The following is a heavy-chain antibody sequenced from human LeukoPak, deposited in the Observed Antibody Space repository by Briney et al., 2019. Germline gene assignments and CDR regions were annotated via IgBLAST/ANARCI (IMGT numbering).Heavy chain of an antibody. J-gene: IGHJ4*02. CDR1: GGTFSSYA. CDR3: ARSWDTSGFYEHYFDY. V-gene: IGHV1-69*06. D-gene: IGHD3-22*01. CDR2: IMPIFDTT. Sequence: SVKVSCKASGGTFSSYAINWVRQAPGPGLEWMGRIMPIFDTTNYAQNFQGRVTITADKSTSTAYMALSSLRSEDTAVYYCARSWDTSGFYEHYFDYWGQGTLVTVSS.